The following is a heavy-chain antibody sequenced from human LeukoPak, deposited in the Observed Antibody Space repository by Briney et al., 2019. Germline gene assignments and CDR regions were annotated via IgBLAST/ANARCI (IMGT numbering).Heavy chain of an antibody. CDR1: GGSISGSRYY. J-gene: IGHJ6*03. Sequence: SGTLSLTCTVSGGSISGSRYYWGWIRQPPGKGLEWIGSIDNSGSTSYNPSLNSRVAISVDTSKNQFSLKLSSVTATETAVYYCATHPYSNGNNDYNMDVWGQGTTVTVSS. CDR2: IDNSGST. V-gene: IGHV4-39*01. D-gene: IGHD6-19*01. CDR3: ATHPYSNGNNDYNMDV.